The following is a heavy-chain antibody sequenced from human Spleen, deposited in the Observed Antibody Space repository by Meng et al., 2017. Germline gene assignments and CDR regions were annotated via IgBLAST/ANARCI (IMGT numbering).Heavy chain of an antibody. D-gene: IGHD5-24*01. CDR3: VRDWGWLQSFYWYFDV. Sequence: GESLKISCAASGFTFSDYYMGWIRQAPGKGLEWVAVIWYDGNNKYSADSVKGRFTISRDNSKNTLYLQMNSLTAEDTAVYYCVRDWGWLQSFYWYFDVWGRGTLVTVSS. CDR2: IWYDGNNK. CDR1: GFTFSDYY. J-gene: IGHJ2*01. V-gene: IGHV3-33*08.